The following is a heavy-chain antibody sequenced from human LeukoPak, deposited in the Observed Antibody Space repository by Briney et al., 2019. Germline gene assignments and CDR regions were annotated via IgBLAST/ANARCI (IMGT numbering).Heavy chain of an antibody. CDR3: AKRRHYYDNSGPSDY. CDR1: GFTFDDYA. J-gene: IGHJ4*02. V-gene: IGHV3-9*01. D-gene: IGHD3-22*01. CDR2: ISWNSGTI. Sequence: GGSLRLSCAASGFTFDDYAMHWVRQAPGKGLEWVSGISWNSGTIGYADSVKGRFTISRDNSKNTLYLQMNSLRAEDTAVYYCAKRRHYYDNSGPSDYWGQGTLVTVSS.